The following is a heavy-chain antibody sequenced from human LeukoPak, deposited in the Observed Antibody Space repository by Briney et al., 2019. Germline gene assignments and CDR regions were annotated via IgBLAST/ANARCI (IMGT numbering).Heavy chain of an antibody. CDR2: INPNSGGT. D-gene: IGHD2-2*01. V-gene: IGHV1-2*02. J-gene: IGHJ5*02. Sequence: ASVKVSCKASGYTFTTYYMHWVRQAPGQGLEWMGWINPNSGGTNYAQKFQGRVTMTRDTSISTAYMELSRLRSGDTAVYCCAREELTIVVVPALKTLNWFDPWGQGTLVTVSS. CDR1: GYTFTTYY. CDR3: AREELTIVVVPALKTLNWFDP.